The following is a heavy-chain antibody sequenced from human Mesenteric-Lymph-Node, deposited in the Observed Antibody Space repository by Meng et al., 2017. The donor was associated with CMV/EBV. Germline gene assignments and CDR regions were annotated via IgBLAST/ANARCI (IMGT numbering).Heavy chain of an antibody. V-gene: IGHV4-30-2*01. CDR2: LSHSGNT. D-gene: IGHD3-22*01. Sequence: GSLSSGDYSWTWIRQPPGKGLEWIGYLSHSGNTYYNPSLKSRVTISLDRSKNQFSLSLSTVTAADTAVYYCARGDLYDSAGYYFDIWGQGTLVTVSS. J-gene: IGHJ4*02. CDR1: GSLSSGDYS. CDR3: ARGDLYDSAGYYFDI.